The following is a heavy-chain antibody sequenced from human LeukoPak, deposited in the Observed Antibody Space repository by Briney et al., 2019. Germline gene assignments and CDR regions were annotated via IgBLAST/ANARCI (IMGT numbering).Heavy chain of an antibody. D-gene: IGHD3-16*01. J-gene: IGHJ4*02. V-gene: IGHV3-21*01. CDR1: GFTFSRYV. CDR3: ARLPFWGGDDY. CDR2: ISSSSSYI. Sequence: PGRSLRLSCAASGFTFSRYVMHWVRQAPGKGLEWVSSISSSSSYIYYADSVKGRFTISRDNAKNSLYLQMNSLRAEDTAVYYCARLPFWGGDDYWGQGTLVTVSS.